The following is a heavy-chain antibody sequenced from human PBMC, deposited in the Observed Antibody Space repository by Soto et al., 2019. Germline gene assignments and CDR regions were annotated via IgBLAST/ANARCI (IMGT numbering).Heavy chain of an antibody. CDR3: AGWLPNLYYFDY. D-gene: IGHD5-12*01. CDR1: GGTFSSYA. CDR2: IIPIFGTA. V-gene: IGHV1-69*13. J-gene: IGHJ4*02. Sequence: ASVKVSCKASGGTFSSYAISWVRQAPGQGLEWMGGIIPIFGTANYAQKFQGRVTITADESTSTAYMELSSLRSEDTAVYYCAGWLPNLYYFDYWGQGTLVTVSS.